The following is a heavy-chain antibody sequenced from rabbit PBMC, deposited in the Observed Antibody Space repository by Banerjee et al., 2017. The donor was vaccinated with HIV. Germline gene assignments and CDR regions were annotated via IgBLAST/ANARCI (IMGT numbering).Heavy chain of an antibody. Sequence: QEQLVESGGGLVQPGGSLKLSCKASGIDFSSGYWICWVRQAPGKGLEWIGCIGAGSGATYYASWAKGRFTISKTSSTTVALQMTSLTAADTATYFCARGSAYAGAGYALWGPGTLVTVS. V-gene: IGHV1S45*01. CDR3: ARGSAYAGAGYAL. D-gene: IGHD4-2*01. CDR2: IGAGSGAT. CDR1: GIDFSSGYW. J-gene: IGHJ4*01.